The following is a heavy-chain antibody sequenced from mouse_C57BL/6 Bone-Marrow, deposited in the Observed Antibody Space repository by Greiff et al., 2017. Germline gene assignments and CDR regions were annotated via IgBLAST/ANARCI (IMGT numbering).Heavy chain of an antibody. Sequence: VKLMESGAELVKPGASVKMSCKASGYTFTTYPIEWMKQNHGKSLEWIGNFHPYNDDTKYNEKFKGKATLTVEKSSSTVYLELSRLTSDDSAVYYCAKAGDYGSPHFDYWGQGTTLTVSS. CDR1: GYTFTTYP. J-gene: IGHJ2*01. V-gene: IGHV1-47*01. CDR3: AKAGDYGSPHFDY. CDR2: FHPYNDDT. D-gene: IGHD1-1*01.